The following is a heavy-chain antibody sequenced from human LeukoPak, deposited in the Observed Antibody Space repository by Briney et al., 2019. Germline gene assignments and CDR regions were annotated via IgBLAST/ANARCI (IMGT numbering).Heavy chain of an antibody. CDR1: GYTFTSYY. Sequence: GASVKVSCKASGYTFTSYYMHWVRQAPGQGLEWMGIINPSGGSTSYAQKFQGRVTMTRDMSTSTVYMELSSLRSEDTAVYYCARDRYYYDSSGYWTFDYWGQGTLVTVSS. CDR2: INPSGGST. V-gene: IGHV1-46*01. CDR3: ARDRYYYDSSGYWTFDY. D-gene: IGHD3-22*01. J-gene: IGHJ4*02.